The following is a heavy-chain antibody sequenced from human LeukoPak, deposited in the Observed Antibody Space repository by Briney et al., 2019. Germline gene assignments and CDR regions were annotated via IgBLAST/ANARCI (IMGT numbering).Heavy chain of an antibody. D-gene: IGHD5-24*01. Sequence: GESLKISCKGSGYSFTTYWIAWVRQMPGEGLEWMGIIYPGDSDTRYSPSFQGQVTISADKSINTAYLQWSSLKASDTAMYYCALSRIRDGYNLWGRFRIPDAFDIWGQGTMVTVSS. CDR1: GYSFTTYW. V-gene: IGHV5-51*01. J-gene: IGHJ3*02. CDR3: ALSRIRDGYNLWGRFRIPDAFDI. CDR2: IYPGDSDT.